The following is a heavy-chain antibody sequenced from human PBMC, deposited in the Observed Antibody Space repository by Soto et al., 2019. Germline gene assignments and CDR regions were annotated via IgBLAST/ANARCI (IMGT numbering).Heavy chain of an antibody. D-gene: IGHD1-20*01. CDR1: GYTFTSYD. J-gene: IGHJ4*02. CDR2: INAGNGNT. Sequence: ASVKVSCKASGYTFTSYDMNWVRQAPGQRLEWMGWINAGNGNTKYSQKFQGRVTITRDTSASTAYMELSSLRSEDTAVYCCARDKITGILDYWGQGTLVTVS. CDR3: ARDKITGILDY. V-gene: IGHV1-3*01.